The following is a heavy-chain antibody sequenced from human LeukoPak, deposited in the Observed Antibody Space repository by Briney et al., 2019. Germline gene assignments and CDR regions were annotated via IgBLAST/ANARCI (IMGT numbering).Heavy chain of an antibody. CDR1: GGSISSGGYY. CDR3: ASSVLLWSPFDY. D-gene: IGHD3-10*01. J-gene: IGHJ4*02. Sequence: SETLSLTCTVSGGSISSGGYYWSWIRQRPGKGLEWIGYIYYSGSTYYNPSLKSRVTISVDTSKNQFTLKLSSVNAADTAVYYSASSVLLWSPFDYWGQGTLVTVSS. CDR2: IYYSGST. V-gene: IGHV4-31*03.